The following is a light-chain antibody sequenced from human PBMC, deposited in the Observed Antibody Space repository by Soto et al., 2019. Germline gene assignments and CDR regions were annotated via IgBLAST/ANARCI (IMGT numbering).Light chain of an antibody. V-gene: IGLV1-40*01. CDR1: RANIGAGYY. CDR3: QSYDSSLSAYV. J-gene: IGLJ1*01. Sequence: QSVLTQPPSVSGAPGQRVTISCTGSRANIGAGYYVHWYQQLPGTAPKLLIYGNSNRPSGVPDRFSGSMSGTSASLAITGLQAEDEADYYCQSYDSSLSAYVFATGTKVTLL. CDR2: GNS.